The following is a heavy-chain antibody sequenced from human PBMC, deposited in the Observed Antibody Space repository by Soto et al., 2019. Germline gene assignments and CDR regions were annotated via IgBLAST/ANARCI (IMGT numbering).Heavy chain of an antibody. Sequence: PGGSLRLSCAASGFTFSSYAMSWVRQAPGKGLEWVSAISGSGGSTYYADSVKGRFTISRDNSKNTLYLQMNSLRAEDTAVYYCAKDHTTTLRYFDWLLIVESDYWGQGTLVTVSS. CDR1: GFTFSSYA. CDR2: ISGSGGST. V-gene: IGHV3-23*01. J-gene: IGHJ4*02. CDR3: AKDHTTTLRYFDWLLIVESDY. D-gene: IGHD3-9*01.